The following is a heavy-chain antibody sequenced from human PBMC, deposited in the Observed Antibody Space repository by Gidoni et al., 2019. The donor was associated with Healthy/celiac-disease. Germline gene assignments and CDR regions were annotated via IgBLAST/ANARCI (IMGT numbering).Heavy chain of an antibody. Sequence: QVTLKESGPVLVKPTETLTLTCTVSGFSLSHARMGVSWIRQPPGKALEWLAHIFSNDEKSYSTSLKSRLTISKDTSKSQVVLTMTNMDPVDTATYYCARIERTYYDFWSGYKYYYYYGMDVWGQGTTVTVSS. J-gene: IGHJ6*02. D-gene: IGHD3-3*01. CDR2: IFSNDEK. V-gene: IGHV2-26*01. CDR3: ARIERTYYDFWSGYKYYYYYGMDV. CDR1: GFSLSHARMG.